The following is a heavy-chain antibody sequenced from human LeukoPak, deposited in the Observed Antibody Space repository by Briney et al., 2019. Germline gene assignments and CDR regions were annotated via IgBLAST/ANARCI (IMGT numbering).Heavy chain of an antibody. CDR3: ARSSGSGSYYNVFNWFDP. V-gene: IGHV4-59*08. J-gene: IGHJ5*02. CDR2: IYYSGST. Sequence: SETLSLTCTVSGGSIGSYYWSWIRQPPGKGLEWIGYIYYSGSTNYNPSLKSRVTISVDTSKNQFSLKLSSVTAADTAVYYCARSSGSGSYYNVFNWFDPWGQGTLVTVSS. D-gene: IGHD3-10*01. CDR1: GGSIGSYY.